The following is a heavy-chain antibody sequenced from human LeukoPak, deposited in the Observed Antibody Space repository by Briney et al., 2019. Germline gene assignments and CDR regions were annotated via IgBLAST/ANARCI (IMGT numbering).Heavy chain of an antibody. CDR2: IYYSGSI. CDR1: GGSISSYY. J-gene: IGHJ4*02. V-gene: IGHV4-59*01. Sequence: SETLSLTCTVSGGSISSYYWSWIRQPPGKGLEWIGYIYYSGSINYNPSLKSRVTISVDTSKNQFSLKLSSVTAADTAVYYCARGRRTYYDFWSGYYYFDYWGQGTLVTVSS. D-gene: IGHD3-3*01. CDR3: ARGRRTYYDFWSGYYYFDY.